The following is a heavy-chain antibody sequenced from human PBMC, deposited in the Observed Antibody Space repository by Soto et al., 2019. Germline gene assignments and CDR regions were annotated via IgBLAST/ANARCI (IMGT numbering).Heavy chain of an antibody. Sequence: QVQLVQSGAEVKKPGSSVKVSCKASGDTFSFYTINWVRQAPGLGLEWVGRINPILSMSNYAQKFQGRVTITADKSTNTAYMELRSLRSEDTAMYYCATSYGSGYRAFDYWGQGALVTVSS. D-gene: IGHD3-10*01. V-gene: IGHV1-69*02. CDR2: INPILSMS. J-gene: IGHJ4*02. CDR3: ATSYGSGYRAFDY. CDR1: GDTFSFYT.